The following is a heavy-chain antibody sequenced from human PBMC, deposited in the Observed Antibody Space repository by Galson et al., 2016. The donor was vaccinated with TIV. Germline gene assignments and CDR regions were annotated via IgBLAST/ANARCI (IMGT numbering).Heavy chain of an antibody. D-gene: IGHD6-13*01. CDR1: HGSVTHSRDS. J-gene: IGHJ3*01. Sequence: TLSLTCTVSHGSVTHSRDSWNWIRLPAGRGLEWIGHVDSSWSTKYNPSLKNRVTMSLDTSKNQLSLSLRSVTAADTAVYYCATHSSDWYKGRAFDVWGQGTMVTVSS. CDR3: ATHSSDWYKGRAFDV. CDR2: VDSSWST. V-gene: IGHV4-61*09.